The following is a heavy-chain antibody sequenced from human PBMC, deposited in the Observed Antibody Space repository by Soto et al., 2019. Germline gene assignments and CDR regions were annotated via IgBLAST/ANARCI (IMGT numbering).Heavy chain of an antibody. CDR3: ARLVYDSSGYRPG. CDR2: IYYSGST. D-gene: IGHD3-22*01. Sequence: SVTLSLTCTVYGGSIRSISYYWAWIRQPPGKGLEWIGSIYYSGSTYYNPSLKSRVTISVDTSKNQFSLKLSSITAADTAVYYCARLVYDSSGYRPGWGQG. V-gene: IGHV4-39*01. J-gene: IGHJ1*01. CDR1: GGSIRSISYY.